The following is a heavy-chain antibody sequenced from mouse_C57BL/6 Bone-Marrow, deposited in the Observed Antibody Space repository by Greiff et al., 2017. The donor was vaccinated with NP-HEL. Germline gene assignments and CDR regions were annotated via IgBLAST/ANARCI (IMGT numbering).Heavy chain of an antibody. D-gene: IGHD1-1*01. CDR1: GFNIKDDY. V-gene: IGHV14-4*01. Sequence: VQLKESGAELVRPGASVKLSCTASGFNIKDDYMHWVKQRPEQGLEWIGWIDPENGDTEYASKFQGKATITADTSSNTAYLQLSSLTSEDTAVYYCTKRVYYYAYFDYWGQGTTLTVSS. J-gene: IGHJ2*01. CDR2: IDPENGDT. CDR3: TKRVYYYAYFDY.